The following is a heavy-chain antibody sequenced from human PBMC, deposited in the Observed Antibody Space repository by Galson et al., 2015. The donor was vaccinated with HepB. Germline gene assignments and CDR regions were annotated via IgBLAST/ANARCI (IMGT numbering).Heavy chain of an antibody. D-gene: IGHD6-13*01. J-gene: IGHJ4*02. CDR2: IYPGDSDT. Sequence: QSGAEVKKPGESLKISCKGSGYSFTSYWIGWVRQMPGKGLEWMGIIYPGDSDTRYSPSFQGQVTISADKSISTAYLQWSSLKASDTAMYYCARLLTGPVAAAGMGYYFDYWGQGTLVTVSS. CDR1: GYSFTSYW. V-gene: IGHV5-51*03. CDR3: ARLLTGPVAAAGMGYYFDY.